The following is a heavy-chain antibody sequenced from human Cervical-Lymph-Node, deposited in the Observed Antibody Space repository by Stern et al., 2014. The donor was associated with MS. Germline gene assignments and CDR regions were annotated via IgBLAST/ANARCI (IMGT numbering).Heavy chain of an antibody. V-gene: IGHV3-48*02. CDR1: GFTFTGHS. CDR2: ITVSSNRI. Sequence: EVQLVESGGGLVRPGGSLRLSCAASGFTFTGHSMNWVRQAPGKGLEWISYITVSSNRIYYADSVKGRFIISRDNTQKSLFLQMNSLREEDTAVYYCVRENNDYWGQGTLVTVSS. CDR3: VRENNDY. J-gene: IGHJ4*02.